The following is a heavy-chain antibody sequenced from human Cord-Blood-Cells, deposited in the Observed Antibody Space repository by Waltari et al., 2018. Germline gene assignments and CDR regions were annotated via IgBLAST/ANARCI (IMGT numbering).Heavy chain of an antibody. CDR1: GFTFDDYA. J-gene: IGHJ4*02. D-gene: IGHD3-10*01. V-gene: IGHV3-9*01. Sequence: EAQLVESGGGLVQPGRSLRLSCAASGFTFDDYAMHWVRQAPGKGLEWVSGISWNSGSIGYADSVKGRFTISRDNAKNSLYLQMNSLRAEDTALYYCAKDPLYYYGSGSSYYFDYWGQGTLVTVSS. CDR2: ISWNSGSI. CDR3: AKDPLYYYGSGSSYYFDY.